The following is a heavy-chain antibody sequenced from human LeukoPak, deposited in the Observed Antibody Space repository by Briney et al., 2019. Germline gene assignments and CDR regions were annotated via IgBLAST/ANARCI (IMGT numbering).Heavy chain of an antibody. Sequence: SETLSLTCTVSGGSISSYYWSWIRQPPGKGLEWIGYIYYSGSTNYNPSLKSRVTISVDTSKNHFSLKLSSVTAADAAVYYCARSDTSGWSYFDYWGQGTLVTVSS. CDR2: IYYSGST. V-gene: IGHV4-59*01. J-gene: IGHJ4*02. D-gene: IGHD6-19*01. CDR1: GGSISSYY. CDR3: ARSDTSGWSYFDY.